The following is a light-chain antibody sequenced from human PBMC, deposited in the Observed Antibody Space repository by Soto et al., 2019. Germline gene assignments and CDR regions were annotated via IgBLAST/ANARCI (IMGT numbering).Light chain of an antibody. CDR1: SSNIGAGYD. CDR2: GNS. CDR3: QSYDSSLSGHYV. V-gene: IGLV1-40*01. J-gene: IGLJ1*01. Sequence: QSALTQPPSVSGAPGQRVTISCTGRSSNIGAGYDVHWYQQLPGTAPKLLIYGNSNRPSGVPDRFSGSKSGTSASLAITGLQAEDEADYYCQSYDSSLSGHYVFGTGTKVTVL.